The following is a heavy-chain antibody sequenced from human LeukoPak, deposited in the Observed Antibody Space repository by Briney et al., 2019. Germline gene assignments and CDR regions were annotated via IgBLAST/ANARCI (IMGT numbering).Heavy chain of an antibody. CDR3: AKGACSSTSCYTGDY. Sequence: GGSLRLSCAASGFTFDDYAMHWVRQAPGKGLEWVSGTSWNSGSIGYADSVKGRFTISRDNAKNSLYLQMNSLRAEDTALYYCAKGACSSTSCYTGDYWGQGTLVTVSS. V-gene: IGHV3-9*01. J-gene: IGHJ4*02. CDR2: TSWNSGSI. CDR1: GFTFDDYA. D-gene: IGHD2-2*02.